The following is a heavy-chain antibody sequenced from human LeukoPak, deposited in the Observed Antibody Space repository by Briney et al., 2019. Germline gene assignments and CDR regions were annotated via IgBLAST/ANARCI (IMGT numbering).Heavy chain of an antibody. D-gene: IGHD3-10*01. V-gene: IGHV4-31*03. CDR3: ARGEYYYGSGSYSH. CDR1: GGSISSGGYY. J-gene: IGHJ4*02. Sequence: SETLSLTCTVSGGSISSGGYYWSWIPQHPGKGLEWIGYIYYSGSTYYNPSLKSRVTISVDTSKNQFSLKLSSVTAADTAVYYCARGEYYYGSGSYSHWGQGTLVTVSS. CDR2: IYYSGST.